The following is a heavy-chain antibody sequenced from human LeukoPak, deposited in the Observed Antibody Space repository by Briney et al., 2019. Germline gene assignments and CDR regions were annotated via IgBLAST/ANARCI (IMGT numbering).Heavy chain of an antibody. V-gene: IGHV4-30-4*01. CDR3: ARGVIFDQAYFFDY. D-gene: IGHD2-21*01. Sequence: PSQTLSLTCTVSGGSISSGDYYWSWIRRPPGKGLEWIGYIYYSGSTYYNPSLKSRVTISVDTSKNQSSLKLSSVTAADTAVYYCARGVIFDQAYFFDYWGQGTLVTVSS. CDR1: GGSISSGDYY. CDR2: IYYSGST. J-gene: IGHJ4*02.